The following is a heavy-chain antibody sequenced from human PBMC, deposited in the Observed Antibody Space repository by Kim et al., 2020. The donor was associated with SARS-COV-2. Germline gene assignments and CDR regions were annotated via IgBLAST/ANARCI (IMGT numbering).Heavy chain of an antibody. V-gene: IGHV3-30*18. D-gene: IGHD1-26*01. CDR2: ISYDGSNK. CDR3: AKLGSGSAFDI. CDR1: GFTFSSYG. Sequence: GGSLRLSCAASGFTFSSYGMHWVRQAPGKGLEWVAVISYDGSNKYYADSVKGRFTISRDNSKNTLYLQMNSLRAEDTAVYYCAKLGSGSAFDIWGQGTMVTVSS. J-gene: IGHJ3*02.